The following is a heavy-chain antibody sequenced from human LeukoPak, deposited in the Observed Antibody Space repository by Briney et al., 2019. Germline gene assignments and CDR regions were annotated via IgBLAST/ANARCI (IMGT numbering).Heavy chain of an antibody. CDR2: INHSGST. D-gene: IGHD2-2*01. J-gene: IGHJ4*02. CDR1: GGSFSGYY. Sequence: SETLSLTCAVYGGSFSGYYWSWIRQPPGKGLEWIGEINHSGSTNYNPSLKSRVTISVDTSKNQFSLKLSSVTAADTAVYYCARMVRSQRKRVDSQVVPASRDYWGQGTLVTVSS. CDR3: ARMVRSQRKRVDSQVVPASRDY. V-gene: IGHV4-34*01.